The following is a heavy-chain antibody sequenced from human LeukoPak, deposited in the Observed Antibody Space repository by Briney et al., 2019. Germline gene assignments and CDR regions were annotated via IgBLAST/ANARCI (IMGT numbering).Heavy chain of an antibody. J-gene: IGHJ6*02. V-gene: IGHV3-21*01. D-gene: IGHD2/OR15-2a*01. CDR1: GFTFSSYA. Sequence: GGSLRLSCAASGFTFSSYAMSWVRRAPGTGLERVSSISFGGGHIFYTDSVEGRFTIFRDDSKNSLYLEMNSLRAEDTAVYFCARIVLTPPYGMDVWGQGTTVTVSS. CDR3: ARIVLTPPYGMDV. CDR2: ISFGGGHI.